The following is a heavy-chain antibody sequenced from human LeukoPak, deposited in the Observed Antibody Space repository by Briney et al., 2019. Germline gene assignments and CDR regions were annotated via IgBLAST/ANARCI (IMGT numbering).Heavy chain of an antibody. CDR2: ISSSGNTI. V-gene: IGHV3-48*03. CDR3: AREDGANWFDP. J-gene: IGHJ5*02. CDR1: GFTFSSYE. Sequence: GGSLRLSCAATGFTFSSYEMNWVRQAPGKGLEWVSYISSSGNTIYYADSVKGRFTISRDNAKNSLYLQMNSLRAEDTAVYYCAREDGANWFDPWGQGTLVTVSS.